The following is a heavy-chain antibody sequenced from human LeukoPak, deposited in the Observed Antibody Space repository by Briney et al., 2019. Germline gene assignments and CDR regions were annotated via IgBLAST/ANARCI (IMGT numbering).Heavy chain of an antibody. CDR2: IYYSGST. J-gene: IGHJ4*02. CDR3: ARDQDNCSGGSCYLY. Sequence: SETLSLTCTVSGGSISSSSYYWAWIRQPPGKGLEWIGSIYYSGSTYYNPSLKSRVTISVDTSKNQFSLKLSSVTAADTAVYYCARDQDNCSGGSCYLYWGQGTLVTVSS. CDR1: GGSISSSSYY. D-gene: IGHD2-15*01. V-gene: IGHV4-39*07.